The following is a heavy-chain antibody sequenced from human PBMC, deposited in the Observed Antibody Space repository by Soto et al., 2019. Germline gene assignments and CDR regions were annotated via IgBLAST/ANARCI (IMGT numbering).Heavy chain of an antibody. CDR2: IIPIFGTA. CDR1: GGTFSSYA. Sequence: SVKVSCKASGGTFSSYAISWVRQAPGQGLEWMGGIIPIFGTANYAQKFQGRVTITADKSTSTAYMELSSLGSEDTAVYYCARDRPGGNSDYWGQGTLVTVSS. D-gene: IGHD2-15*01. CDR3: ARDRPGGNSDY. V-gene: IGHV1-69*06. J-gene: IGHJ4*02.